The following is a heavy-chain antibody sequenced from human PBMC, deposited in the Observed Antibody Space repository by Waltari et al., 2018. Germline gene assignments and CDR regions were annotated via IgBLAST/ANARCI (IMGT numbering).Heavy chain of an antibody. CDR3: AKDHRITGTSPRFDY. CDR1: GFTFSSYA. Sequence: EVQLLESGGGLVQPGGSLRLSCAASGFTFSSYASSWVRPAPGKGLEWVSAISGSGGSTYYADSVKGRFTISRDNSKNTLYLQMNSLRAEDTAVYYCAKDHRITGTSPRFDYWGQGTLVTVSS. D-gene: IGHD1-7*01. V-gene: IGHV3-23*01. CDR2: ISGSGGST. J-gene: IGHJ4*02.